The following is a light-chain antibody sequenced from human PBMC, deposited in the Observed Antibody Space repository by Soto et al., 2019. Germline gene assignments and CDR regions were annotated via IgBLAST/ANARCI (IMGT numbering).Light chain of an antibody. CDR1: QSVLYSSNNKNY. Sequence: DIVMTQSPDSLAVSLGARATISCKSSQSVLYSSNNKNYLAWYQQKPRQPPKLLIYWASTRQSGVPARFSGSVSGTDLTLTISSLQAEDVAVYYCQQYYNTPITFAQGTRLEIK. J-gene: IGKJ5*01. CDR3: QQYYNTPIT. V-gene: IGKV4-1*01. CDR2: WAS.